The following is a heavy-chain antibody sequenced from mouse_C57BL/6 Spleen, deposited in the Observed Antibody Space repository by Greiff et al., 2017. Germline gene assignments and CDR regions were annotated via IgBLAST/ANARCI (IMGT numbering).Heavy chain of an antibody. V-gene: IGHV1-69*01. CDR2: IDPSDSYT. Sequence: QVQLKQPGAELVMPGASVKLSCKASGYTFTSYWMHWVKQRPGLGLEWIGEIDPSDSYTNYNQKFKGKSTLTVDKSSSTAYMQLSSLTSEDSAVYYCARGDGYSFAYWGQGTLVTVAA. CDR1: GYTFTSYW. D-gene: IGHD2-3*01. CDR3: ARGDGYSFAY. J-gene: IGHJ3*01.